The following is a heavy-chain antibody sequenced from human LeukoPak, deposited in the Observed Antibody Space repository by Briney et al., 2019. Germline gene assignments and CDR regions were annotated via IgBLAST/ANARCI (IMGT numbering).Heavy chain of an antibody. D-gene: IGHD4-23*01. V-gene: IGHV3-48*04. CDR2: ISSTTSTI. Sequence: PGGSLRLSCAASGFTFSSYSMNWVRQAPGKGLEWVSYISSTTSTIYYADPVKGRFTISRDNAKNSLYLQMNSLRAEDTAVCYCARDVTYYGGDWFDPWGQGTLVTVSS. CDR1: GFTFSSYS. CDR3: ARDVTYYGGDWFDP. J-gene: IGHJ5*02.